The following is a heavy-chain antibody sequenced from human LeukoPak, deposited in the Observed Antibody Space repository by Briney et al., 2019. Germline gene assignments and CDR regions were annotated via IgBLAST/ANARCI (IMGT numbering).Heavy chain of an antibody. Sequence: PGGSLRLSCAAAGLTFSTYSMNWVRQAPGKGLEWVSPISGSSSYKYYADSVKGRFSISRDNAKNSLYLQMNSLRAEDTAVYYCGRGFSIVPAGIPDYWGLGTLVTVSS. CDR2: ISGSSSYK. CDR3: GRGFSIVPAGIPDY. V-gene: IGHV3-21*06. CDR1: GLTFSTYS. D-gene: IGHD2-2*02. J-gene: IGHJ4*02.